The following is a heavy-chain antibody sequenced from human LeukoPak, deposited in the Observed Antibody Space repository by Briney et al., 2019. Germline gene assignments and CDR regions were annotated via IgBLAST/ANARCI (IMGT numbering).Heavy chain of an antibody. CDR3: ARVDWNPDY. V-gene: IGHV4-38-2*01. J-gene: IGHJ4*02. CDR1: GYSISRGYH. Sequence: SETLSLTSAVSGYSISRGYHWGWIRQPPGKGLERIGNIHRSGSTYYNSSLKSRITISVDTSKNQFSLKVTPVTAADTAVYYCARVDWNPDYWGQGTLVTVSS. D-gene: IGHD1-1*01. CDR2: IHRSGST.